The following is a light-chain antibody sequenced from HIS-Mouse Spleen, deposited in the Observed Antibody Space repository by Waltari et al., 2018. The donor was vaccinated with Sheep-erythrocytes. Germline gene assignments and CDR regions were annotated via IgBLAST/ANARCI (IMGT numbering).Light chain of an antibody. Sequence: QSVLTPPPSASGTPGQRVTISCSVCSSNIGRNSVHWYQQLPRPAPKLLTYRNNQRPSGLPDRFSGSKSGTSASLAISGLRSEDEADYYCAAWDDSLSGWVFGGGTKLTVL. J-gene: IGLJ3*02. CDR1: SSNIGRNS. CDR2: RNN. CDR3: AAWDDSLSGWV. V-gene: IGLV1-47*01.